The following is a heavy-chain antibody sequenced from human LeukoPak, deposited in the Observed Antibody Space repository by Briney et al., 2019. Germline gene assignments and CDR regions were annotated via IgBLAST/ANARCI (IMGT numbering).Heavy chain of an antibody. Sequence: GGSLRLSCAASGFTFSDYYMSWIRQAPGKGLEWVSYISSSGSTIYYADSVKGRFTISRDNAKNSLYLQMNSLRVEDTAVYYCARGPYGDYDSYYGVDVWGQGTTVTVS. CDR3: ARGPYGDYDSYYGVDV. CDR1: GFTFSDYY. CDR2: ISSSGSTI. V-gene: IGHV3-11*04. D-gene: IGHD4-17*01. J-gene: IGHJ6*02.